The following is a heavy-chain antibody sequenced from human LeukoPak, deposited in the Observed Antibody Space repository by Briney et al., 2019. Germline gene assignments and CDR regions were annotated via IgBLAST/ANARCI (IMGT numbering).Heavy chain of an antibody. D-gene: IGHD3-10*01. J-gene: IGHJ4*02. CDR1: GYTFTTYA. Sequence: ASVKVSRKASGYTFTTYAMSWVRQAPGQGLVWMGWINTNTGNPTYAQGFTGRFVFSLDTSVSTAYLQNSSLKAEDTAVYYCARAGFYGSGSYHDYWGQGTLVTVSS. CDR3: ARAGFYGSGSYHDY. V-gene: IGHV7-4-1*02. CDR2: INTNTGNP.